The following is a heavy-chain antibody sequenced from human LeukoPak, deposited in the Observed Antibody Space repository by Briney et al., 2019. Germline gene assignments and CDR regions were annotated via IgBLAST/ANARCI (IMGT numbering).Heavy chain of an antibody. D-gene: IGHD2-2*01. Sequence: SVKVSCKASGGTFSSYAISWVRQAPGQGLEWMGGIIPIFDTANYAQKFQGRVTITTDESTSTAYMELSSLRSEDTAVYYCARDAGYCSSTSCNNWFDPWGQGTLVTVSS. V-gene: IGHV1-69*05. CDR3: ARDAGYCSSTSCNNWFDP. CDR2: IIPIFDTA. CDR1: GGTFSSYA. J-gene: IGHJ5*02.